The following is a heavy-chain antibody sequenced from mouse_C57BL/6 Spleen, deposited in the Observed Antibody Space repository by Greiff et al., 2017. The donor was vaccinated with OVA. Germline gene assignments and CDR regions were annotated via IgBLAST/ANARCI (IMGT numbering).Heavy chain of an antibody. CDR2: IDPSDSYT. V-gene: IGHV1-69*01. D-gene: IGHD1-1*01. J-gene: IGHJ2*01. Sequence: QVQLQQPGAELVMPGASVKLSCKASGYTFTSYWMHWVKQRPGQGLEWIGEIDPSDSYTNYNQKFKGKSTLTVDKSSSTAYMQLSSLTSEDSAVYYCARSGCRYYGSSLRGDYFDYWGQGTTLTVSS. CDR1: GYTFTSYW. CDR3: ARSGCRYYGSSLRGDYFDY.